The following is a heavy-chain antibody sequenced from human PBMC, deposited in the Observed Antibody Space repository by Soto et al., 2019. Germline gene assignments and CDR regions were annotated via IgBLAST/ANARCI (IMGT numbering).Heavy chain of an antibody. CDR1: GFAVSSSY. V-gene: IGHV3-53*02. Sequence: EVQLVETGGDLIQSGGSLRLSCAASGFAVSSSYMMWVRQAPGKGLECISLTYTGGSTHYAGSVRGRFTVSRDDSRNTVYLQMNSLRADDTAVYYCARDPPITSDYAMDVWGQGTTVIVSS. CDR3: ARDPPITSDYAMDV. J-gene: IGHJ6*02. CDR2: TYTGGST.